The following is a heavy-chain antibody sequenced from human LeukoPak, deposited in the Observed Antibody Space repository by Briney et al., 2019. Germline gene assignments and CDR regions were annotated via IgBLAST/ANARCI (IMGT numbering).Heavy chain of an antibody. CDR3: ARGPALDCSSTSCYGRLLDY. V-gene: IGHV4-34*01. CDR1: GGSFSGYY. D-gene: IGHD2-2*01. CDR2: INHSGST. Sequence: TSETLSLTCAVYGGSFSGYYWSWIRQPPGKGLEWIGEINHSGSTNYNPSLKSRVTISVDTSKNQFSLKLSSVTAADTAVYYCARGPALDCSSTSCYGRLLDYWGQGTLVTVSS. J-gene: IGHJ4*02.